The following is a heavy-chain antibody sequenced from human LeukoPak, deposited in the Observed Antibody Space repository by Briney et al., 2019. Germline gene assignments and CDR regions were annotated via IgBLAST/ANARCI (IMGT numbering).Heavy chain of an antibody. Sequence: SETLSFTCTVSGGSISSYYWSWIRQPPGKGLEWIGYIYYSGSTNYNPSLKSRVTISVDTSKNQFSLKLSSVTAADTAVYYCARGHDYGDANWFDPWGQGTLVTVSS. CDR1: GGSISSYY. CDR2: IYYSGST. J-gene: IGHJ5*02. V-gene: IGHV4-59*01. CDR3: ARGHDYGDANWFDP. D-gene: IGHD4-17*01.